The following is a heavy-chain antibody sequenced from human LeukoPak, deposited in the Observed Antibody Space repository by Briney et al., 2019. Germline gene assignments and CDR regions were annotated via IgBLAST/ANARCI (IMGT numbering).Heavy chain of an antibody. Sequence: SETLSLTCTVSGGSISSYYWSWIRQPPGKGLELIGYIYYSGSTNYNPSLKSRVTISVDTSKNQFSLKLSSVTAADTAVYYCARRDIAGAFDIWGQGTMVTVSS. V-gene: IGHV4-59*08. J-gene: IGHJ3*02. CDR3: ARRDIAGAFDI. CDR2: IYYSGST. D-gene: IGHD2-15*01. CDR1: GGSISSYY.